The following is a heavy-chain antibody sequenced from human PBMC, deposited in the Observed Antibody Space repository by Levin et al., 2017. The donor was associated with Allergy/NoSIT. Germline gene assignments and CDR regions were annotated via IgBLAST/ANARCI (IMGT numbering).Heavy chain of an antibody. V-gene: IGHV3-74*01. J-gene: IGHJ3*02. Sequence: ESLKISCAASGFRFSGFWMHWVRQAPGKGLLWVSRIKGDGSDTSYADSVKGRFTISRDNAKNTLYLQMNSLRAEDTAVYYCVKDDYASIWGQGTLVTVSS. D-gene: IGHD4-17*01. CDR3: VKDDYASI. CDR1: GFRFSGFW. CDR2: IKGDGSDT.